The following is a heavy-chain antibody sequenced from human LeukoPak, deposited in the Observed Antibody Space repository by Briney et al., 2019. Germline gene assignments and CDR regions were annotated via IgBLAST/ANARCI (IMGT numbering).Heavy chain of an antibody. J-gene: IGHJ4*02. D-gene: IGHD3-22*01. Sequence: PSQTLSLTCAVSGGSISSSGYSWTWIRQPRGKGLEWIGYIYHSGSANYNPSLKSRVTISVDTSKNQFSLKLSSVTAADTAVYYCARSAYYYDSSGYYVYFDYWGQGTLVTVSS. CDR1: GGSISSSGYS. CDR3: ARSAYYYDSSGYYVYFDY. CDR2: IYHSGSA. V-gene: IGHV4-30-2*01.